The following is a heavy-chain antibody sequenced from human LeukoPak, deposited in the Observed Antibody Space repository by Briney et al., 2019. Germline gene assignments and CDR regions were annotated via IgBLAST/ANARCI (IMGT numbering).Heavy chain of an antibody. V-gene: IGHV3-48*03. J-gene: IGHJ6*03. D-gene: IGHD6-25*01. Sequence: PGGSLRLSCAASGFTFSSYEMNWVRQAPGKGLEWVSYISSSGSTIYYADSVEGRFTISRDNAKSSLYLQMNSLRGEDTAVYYCARDGTPLYSTGWVYMDVWGRGTTVTISS. CDR3: ARDGTPLYSTGWVYMDV. CDR1: GFTFSSYE. CDR2: ISSSGSTI.